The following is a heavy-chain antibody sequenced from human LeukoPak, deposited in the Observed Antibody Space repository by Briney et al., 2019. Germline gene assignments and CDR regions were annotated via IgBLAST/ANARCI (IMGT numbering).Heavy chain of an antibody. CDR2: ISSSSSYI. V-gene: IGHV3-21*01. J-gene: IGHJ6*03. Sequence: GGSLRLSCAASGFTFSSYSMNWVRQAPGKGLEWVSSISSSSSYIYYADSVKGRFTISRDNAKNSPYLQMNSLRAEDTAVYYCASSSWYEDYYMDVWGKGTTVTVSS. CDR3: ASSSWYEDYYMDV. CDR1: GFTFSSYS. D-gene: IGHD6-13*01.